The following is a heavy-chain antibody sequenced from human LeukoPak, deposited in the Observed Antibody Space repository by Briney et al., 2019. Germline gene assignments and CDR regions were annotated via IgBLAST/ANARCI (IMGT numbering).Heavy chain of an antibody. CDR2: FDPEDGET. CDR3: CATRVGASLGAFDI. J-gene: IGHJ3*02. V-gene: IGHV1-24*01. CDR1: GYTLTELS. Sequence: ASVKVSCKVSGYTLTELSMHWVRQAPGKGLEWMGGFDPEDGETIYAQKFQGRVTMTEDTSTDTAYMELSSLRSQDTAVYYCCATRVGASLGAFDIWGQGTMVTVSS. D-gene: IGHD1-26*01.